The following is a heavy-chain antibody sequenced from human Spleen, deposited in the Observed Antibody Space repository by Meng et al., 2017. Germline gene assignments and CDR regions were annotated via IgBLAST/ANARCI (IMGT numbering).Heavy chain of an antibody. D-gene: IGHD6-19*01. CDR2: IIPISATT. J-gene: IGHJ4*02. V-gene: IGHV1-69*05. CDR1: GYTFTGYY. Sequence: SVKVSCKASGYTFTGYYMHWVRQAPGQGLEWMGGIIPISATTNYAQKLVGRVTITTDDSTSTVYMELSSLTSEDTAVYYCARDPSRHSTAWSYGGFDSWGQGTLVTVSS. CDR3: ARDPSRHSTAWSYGGFDS.